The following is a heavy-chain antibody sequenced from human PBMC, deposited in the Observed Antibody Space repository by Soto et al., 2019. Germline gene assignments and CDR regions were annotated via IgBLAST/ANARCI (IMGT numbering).Heavy chain of an antibody. CDR2: IYYSGST. Sequence: QLQLQESGPGLVKPSETLSLTCTVSGGSISSSSYYWGWIRQPPGKGLEWIGSIYYSGSTYYNPSLKSRVTISVDTSKNQFSLKLSSVTAADTAVYYCARYIAAAGAFFDYWGQGTLVTVSS. J-gene: IGHJ4*02. V-gene: IGHV4-39*01. CDR3: ARYIAAAGAFFDY. D-gene: IGHD6-13*01. CDR1: GGSISSSSYY.